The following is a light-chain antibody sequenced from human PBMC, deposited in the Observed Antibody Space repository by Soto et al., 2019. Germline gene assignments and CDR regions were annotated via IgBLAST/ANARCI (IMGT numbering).Light chain of an antibody. V-gene: IGKV1-39*01. CDR2: VAS. CDR3: QQSYSTPYT. J-gene: IGKJ2*01. CDR1: QSISSN. Sequence: DIQMTQSPSSLSASVGDRVTITCRASQSISSNLNWYQQKPGEAPKLLIYVASSLQSGVPSRFSGSESGTDYTLTISSLQPDDFATYYCQQSYSTPYTFRQGTKLEIK.